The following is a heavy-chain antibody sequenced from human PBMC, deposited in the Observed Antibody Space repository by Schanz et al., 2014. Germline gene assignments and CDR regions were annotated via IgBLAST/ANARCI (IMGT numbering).Heavy chain of an antibody. CDR1: GATFSKYN. CDR3: TRLRRADPNGFDV. V-gene: IGHV1-69*02. D-gene: IGHD6-19*01. Sequence: QVQLVQSGPEVKKPGSSVKVSCPSFGATFSKYNIMWVRPVPGQGLEWLGRIMPLRGIGNNAWKFQDRLTITADKSMNITYMELSSLGTEDTAVYYCTRLRRADPNGFDVWGQGTTVTVS. CDR2: IMPLRGIG. J-gene: IGHJ6*02.